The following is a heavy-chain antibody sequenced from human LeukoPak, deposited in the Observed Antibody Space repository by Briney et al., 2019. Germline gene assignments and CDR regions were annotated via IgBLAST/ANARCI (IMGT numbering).Heavy chain of an antibody. CDR1: GGTFSSYA. CDR3: ARDRGGYSNLDAFDI. CDR2: IIPILGTA. J-gene: IGHJ3*02. Sequence: ASVKVSCKASGGTFSSYAISWVRQAPGQGLEWMGGIIPILGTANYAQKFQGRVTITTDESTSTAYMELSSLRSEDTAVYYCARDRGGYSNLDAFDIWGQGTMVTVSS. D-gene: IGHD4-11*01. V-gene: IGHV1-69*05.